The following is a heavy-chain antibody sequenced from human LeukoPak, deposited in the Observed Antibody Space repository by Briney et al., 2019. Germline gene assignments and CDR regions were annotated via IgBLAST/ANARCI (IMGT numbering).Heavy chain of an antibody. D-gene: IGHD4-17*01. CDR1: GFTLGSHW. J-gene: IGHJ3*02. CDR3: ARVAYGNVFDI. Sequence: PGGSLRLSCAASGFTLGSHWMHWVRQAPGKGLVWVSRINSDGSSTSYADSMKGRFTISRDNAMNTLHLQMNSLRAEDTAVYYCARVAYGNVFDIWGQATIATVSS. CDR2: INSDGSST. V-gene: IGHV3-74*01.